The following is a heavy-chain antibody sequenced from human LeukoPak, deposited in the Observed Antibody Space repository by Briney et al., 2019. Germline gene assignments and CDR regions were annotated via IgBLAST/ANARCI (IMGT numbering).Heavy chain of an antibody. D-gene: IGHD1-26*01. CDR3: AKGVRSGTYYNCFDP. V-gene: IGHV3-43*02. CDR2: ISGDGDNT. J-gene: IGHJ5*02. CDR1: GFTLDDSA. Sequence: GGSLRLSCVASGFTLDDSALHWVRQAPGKGQEWISLISGDGDNTYYADSVKGRFTISRDTSTNSLYLQMSSLRAEDTAFYYCAKGVRSGTYYNCFDPWGQGTLVTVSS.